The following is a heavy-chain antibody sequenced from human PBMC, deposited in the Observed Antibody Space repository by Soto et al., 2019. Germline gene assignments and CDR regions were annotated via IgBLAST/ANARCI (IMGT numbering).Heavy chain of an antibody. CDR1: GGAISSSSYY. CDR2: IYYSGST. J-gene: IGHJ4*02. CDR3: ASTIVGATGAVDY. V-gene: IGHV4-39*01. Sequence: QLQLQESGPGLVKPSETLSLTCTFSGGAISSSSYYCGWIRQPPGKGLAWIGSIYYSGSTYYNPSLKSRVTIYVDTSKNQFSLKLSSVTAADTAVYYCASTIVGATGAVDYWGQGTLVTVSS. D-gene: IGHD1-26*01.